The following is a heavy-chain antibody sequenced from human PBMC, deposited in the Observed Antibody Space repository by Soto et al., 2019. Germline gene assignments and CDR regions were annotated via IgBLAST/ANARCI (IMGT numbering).Heavy chain of an antibody. CDR1: GFTFSSYA. D-gene: IGHD4-17*01. CDR3: AKGYDYGDYVSIDY. Sequence: GGSLRLSCAASGFTFSSYAMSWVRQAPGKGLEWVSAISGSGGSTYYADSVKGRFTISRDNSKNTLYLQMNSLRAEDTAVYYCAKGYDYGDYVSIDYWGQGTLVTVSS. V-gene: IGHV3-23*01. CDR2: ISGSGGST. J-gene: IGHJ4*02.